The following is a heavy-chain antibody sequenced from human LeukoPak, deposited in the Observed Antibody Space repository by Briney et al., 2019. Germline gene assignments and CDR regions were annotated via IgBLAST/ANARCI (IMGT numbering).Heavy chain of an antibody. D-gene: IGHD3-22*01. J-gene: IGHJ4*02. Sequence: GASVKVSCKASGYTFTDYGVSWVRQAPGQGLEWMGWISAYNGYTKYAQNVQGRVTLTTDTSTSTAYMELRSLRSDDTAVYYCARGLYYYDSSVVSGHIYPPENDYWGQGTLVTVSS. V-gene: IGHV1-18*01. CDR2: ISAYNGYT. CDR1: GYTFTDYG. CDR3: ARGLYYYDSSVVSGHIYPPENDY.